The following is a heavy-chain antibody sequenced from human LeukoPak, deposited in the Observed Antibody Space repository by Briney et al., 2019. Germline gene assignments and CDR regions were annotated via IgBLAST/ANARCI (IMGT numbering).Heavy chain of an antibody. CDR1: GGSFSGYY. D-gene: IGHD3-10*01. Sequence: SETLSLTCAVYGGSFSGYYWSWIRQPPGKGLEWIGEINHSGSTNYNPSLKSRVTISVDTSKNQFSLKLSSVTAADTAVYYCGRGYYYCSGRQWYYYYYYYMDVWGKGTTVTVSS. J-gene: IGHJ6*03. CDR2: INHSGST. V-gene: IGHV4-34*01. CDR3: GRGYYYCSGRQWYYYYYYYMDV.